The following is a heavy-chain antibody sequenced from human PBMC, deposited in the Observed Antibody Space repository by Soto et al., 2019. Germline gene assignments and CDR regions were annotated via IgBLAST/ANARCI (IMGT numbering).Heavy chain of an antibody. J-gene: IGHJ4*02. CDR3: ANDVLRYCSGGSCYG. CDR1: GFTFSSYA. V-gene: IGHV3-23*01. CDR2: ISGSGGST. D-gene: IGHD2-15*01. Sequence: PGGFLRLSCAASGFTFSSYAMSWVRQAPGKGLEWVSAISGSGGSTYYADSVKGRFTISRDNSKNTLYLQMNSLRAEDTAVYYCANDVLRYCSGGSCYGWGQGTLVTVSS.